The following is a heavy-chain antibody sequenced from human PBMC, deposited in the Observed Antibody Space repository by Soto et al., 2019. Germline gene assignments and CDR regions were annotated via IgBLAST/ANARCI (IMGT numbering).Heavy chain of an antibody. CDR1: GFSFSNYA. J-gene: IGHJ6*02. CDR3: AKRIKSASNDVGNAMDV. V-gene: IGHV3-23*01. Sequence: EVQLLESGGTLVQVGGSLRLSCVASGFSFSNYAVTWVRQAPGKVLEWVSAISGSGAGTYYADSVKGRLTISRDNSKNTVHLQMNILRVEDTAVYHRAKRIKSASNDVGNAMDVWGQGTTVIVS. D-gene: IGHD1-1*01. CDR2: ISGSGAGT.